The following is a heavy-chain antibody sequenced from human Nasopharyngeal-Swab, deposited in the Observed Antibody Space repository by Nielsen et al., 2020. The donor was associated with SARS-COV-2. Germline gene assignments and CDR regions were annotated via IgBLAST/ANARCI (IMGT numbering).Heavy chain of an antibody. Sequence: SETLSLTCTVSGGSISSYYWSWIRQPPGKGLEWIGHIFYSGSTNYNPSLKSRVTISIDTSRNQFSLKLSSVTAADTAIYYCARVDTYGPELKGAFDIWGQGTVVTVSS. CDR3: ARVDTYGPELKGAFDI. CDR2: IFYSGST. CDR1: GGSISSYY. D-gene: IGHD5-18*01. V-gene: IGHV4-59*12. J-gene: IGHJ3*02.